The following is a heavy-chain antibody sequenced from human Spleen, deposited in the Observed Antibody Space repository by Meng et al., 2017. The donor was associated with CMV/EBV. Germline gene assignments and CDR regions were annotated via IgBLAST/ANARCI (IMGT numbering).Heavy chain of an antibody. D-gene: IGHD4-23*01. V-gene: IGHV4-4*02. CDR2: IYHSGST. J-gene: IGHJ6*02. CDR1: GGSISSGNW. Sequence: SETLSLTCAVSGGSISSGNWWTWVRQSPGKGLEWIGEIYHSGSTNYNPSLKSRVTISVDTSKNQFSLKLSSVTAADTAVYYCVRVGVNAYYYGMDIWGQGTTVTVSS. CDR3: VRVGVNAYYYGMDI.